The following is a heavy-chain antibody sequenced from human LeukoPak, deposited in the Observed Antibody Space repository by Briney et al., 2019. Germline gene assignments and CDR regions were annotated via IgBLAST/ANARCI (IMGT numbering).Heavy chain of an antibody. J-gene: IGHJ4*02. CDR2: IKQDGSEK. D-gene: IGHD2-2*02. V-gene: IGHV3-7*01. CDR1: GFTFSSYW. CDR3: ARNPVRAYCSSTSCYTVGFFDY. Sequence: PGVSLRLSCAAPGFTFSSYWMSWVRQAPGKGLGWVANIKQDGSEKYYVDSVKGRFTISRDNAKNSLYLQMNSLRAEDTAVYYCARNPVRAYCSSTSCYTVGFFDYWGQGTLVTVSS.